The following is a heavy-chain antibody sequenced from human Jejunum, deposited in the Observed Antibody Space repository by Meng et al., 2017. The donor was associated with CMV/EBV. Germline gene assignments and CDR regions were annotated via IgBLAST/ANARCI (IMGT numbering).Heavy chain of an antibody. CDR1: FSNYE. J-gene: IGHJ5*02. V-gene: IGHV3-48*03. D-gene: IGHD3-3*01. CDR2: ISSSGNTV. CDR3: AKDRDSWSGYYTIAWFDP. Sequence: FSNYEMNWVRQAPGKGLEWVSYISSSGNTVYYADSVKGRFTMSRDNAKNSLYLQMNSLRDEDTAVYYCAKDRDSWSGYYTIAWFDPWGQGTLVTVS.